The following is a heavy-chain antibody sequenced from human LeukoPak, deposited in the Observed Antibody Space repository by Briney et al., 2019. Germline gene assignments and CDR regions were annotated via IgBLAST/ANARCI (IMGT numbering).Heavy chain of an antibody. J-gene: IGHJ4*02. V-gene: IGHV1-18*04. CDR2: ISAYNGNT. Sequence: ASVTVSCKASGYTFTSYGISWVRQAPGQGLEWMGWISAYNGNTDYAQKLQGRVTMTTDTSTSTAYMELRSLRSDDSAVYYWAGAGVYFAWNWGQGTLVTVSS. CDR3: AGAGVYFAWN. CDR1: GYTFTSYG. D-gene: IGHD3-9*01.